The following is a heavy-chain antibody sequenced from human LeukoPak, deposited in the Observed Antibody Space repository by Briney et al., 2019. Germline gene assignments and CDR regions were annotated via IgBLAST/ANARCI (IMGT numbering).Heavy chain of an antibody. CDR3: ARPNAPGGYSSGWYTPTYWFDP. CDR1: GGSIRSSYYY. Sequence: SETLSLTCTVSGGSIRSSYYYWGWIRQPPGKGLEWIGSIYDSGSTYYNPSLKSRVTISVDTSKNQFSLKLSSVTAADTAVYYCARPNAPGGYSSGWYTPTYWFDPWGQGTLVTVSS. D-gene: IGHD6-19*01. V-gene: IGHV4-39*01. CDR2: IYDSGST. J-gene: IGHJ5*02.